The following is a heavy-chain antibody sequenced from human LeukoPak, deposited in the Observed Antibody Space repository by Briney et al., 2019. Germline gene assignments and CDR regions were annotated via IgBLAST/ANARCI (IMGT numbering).Heavy chain of an antibody. CDR3: ARGGGYSYGHVDY. J-gene: IGHJ4*02. CDR1: GFTVSSNY. V-gene: IGHV3-66*01. D-gene: IGHD5-18*01. Sequence: GGSLRLSCAASGFTVSSNYMNWVRQAPGKGLEWVSVIYSGGSTYYADSVKGRFTISRENSKNTLYLQMNILRAEDTAVYYCARGGGYSYGHVDYWGQGTLVTVSS. CDR2: IYSGGST.